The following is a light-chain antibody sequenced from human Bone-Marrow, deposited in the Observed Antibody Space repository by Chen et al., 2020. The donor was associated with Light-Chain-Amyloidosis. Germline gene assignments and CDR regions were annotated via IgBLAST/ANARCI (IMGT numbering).Light chain of an antibody. V-gene: IGLV3-25*03. CDR2: RDT. Sequence: SYELTQPPSVSVSPGQTARITCSGDDLPTKYAYWYQQKPGQAPVLVIHRDTERPSGISERFSGSNSGTTATLTIRGVQAEDEGDYNGQSADSSGTDEVILGGGTKLTVL. J-gene: IGLJ2*01. CDR3: QSADSSGTDEVI. CDR1: DLPTKY.